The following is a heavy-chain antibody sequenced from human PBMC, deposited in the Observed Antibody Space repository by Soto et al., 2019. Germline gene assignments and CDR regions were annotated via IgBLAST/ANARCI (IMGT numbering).Heavy chain of an antibody. Sequence: QVQLVQSGAEVKKPGSSVKVSCKASGGTFSSFAIGWVRQAPGQGLEWMGGIIPLFGTTRYAQKFQDRVTIIADKSTSTAYMELSSLRSEDTAVYYCATGYYFDTSGSWGRWYLDYWGQGTLVTVSS. CDR1: GGTFSSFA. D-gene: IGHD3-22*01. CDR2: IIPLFGTT. V-gene: IGHV1-69*06. CDR3: ATGYYFDTSGSWGRWYLDY. J-gene: IGHJ4*02.